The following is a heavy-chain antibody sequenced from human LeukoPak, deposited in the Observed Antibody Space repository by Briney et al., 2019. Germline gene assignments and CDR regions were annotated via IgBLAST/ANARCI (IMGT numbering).Heavy chain of an antibody. CDR1: GGSISIYY. CDR3: AREKGQWLVRYDAFDI. D-gene: IGHD6-19*01. J-gene: IGHJ3*02. V-gene: IGHV4-59*01. Sequence: SETLSLTCTVSGGSISIYYWSWIRQPPGKGLEWIGYIYYSGSTNYNPSLKSRVTISVDTSKNQFSLKLSSVTAADTAVYYCAREKGQWLVRYDAFDIWGQGTMVTVSS. CDR2: IYYSGST.